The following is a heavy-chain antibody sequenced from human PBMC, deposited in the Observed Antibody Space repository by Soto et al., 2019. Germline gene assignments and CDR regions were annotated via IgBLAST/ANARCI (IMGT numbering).Heavy chain of an antibody. CDR1: GFTFSTYA. CDR2: ISYDGSNK. V-gene: IGHV3-30*04. Sequence: QVQLVESGGGVVQPGRSLRLSCAASGFTFSTYAMHWVRQAPGKGLEWVAVISYDGSNKNYADSVKGRFTISRDTSKSTLYLQMNSLRPEDTAVYYCAGEENWAYFDSWGQGTLVTVSS. CDR3: AGEENWAYFDS. D-gene: IGHD7-27*01. J-gene: IGHJ4*02.